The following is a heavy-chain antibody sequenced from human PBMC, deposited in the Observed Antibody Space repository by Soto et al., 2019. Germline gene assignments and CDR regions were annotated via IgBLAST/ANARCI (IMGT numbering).Heavy chain of an antibody. CDR1: GFTFSSYS. D-gene: IGHD6-19*01. CDR3: ARVGPGAVAGTASPY. CDR2: ISSSSSYI. J-gene: IGHJ4*02. V-gene: IGHV3-21*01. Sequence: VQLVESGGGLVKPGGSLRLSCAASGFTFSSYSMNWVRQAPGKGLEWVSSISSSSSYIYYADSVKGRFTISRDNAKNSLYLQMNSLRAEDTAVYYCARVGPGAVAGTASPYWGQGTLVTVSS.